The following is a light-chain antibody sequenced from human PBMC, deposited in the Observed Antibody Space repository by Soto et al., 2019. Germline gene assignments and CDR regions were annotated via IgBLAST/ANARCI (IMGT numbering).Light chain of an antibody. CDR1: SSDVGAYNF. CDR3: SSYTSRSTYV. CDR2: EVS. Sequence: QSVLTQPASVSGSPGQSITISCTGTSSDVGAYNFVSWYQQYPRKAPKLMIYEVSNRPSGVSNRFSGSKSGNTASLTISGLQAEDEADYHCSSYTSRSTYVFGTGTKVTVL. J-gene: IGLJ1*01. V-gene: IGLV2-14*01.